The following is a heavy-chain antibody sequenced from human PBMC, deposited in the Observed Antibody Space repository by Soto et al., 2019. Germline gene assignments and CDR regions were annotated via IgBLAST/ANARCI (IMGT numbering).Heavy chain of an antibody. CDR1: GGSISSYY. CDR3: ARDLGVGYYDFWSGYLGYNWFDP. V-gene: IGHV4-59*01. J-gene: IGHJ5*02. D-gene: IGHD3-3*01. CDR2: IYYSGST. Sequence: PSETLSLTCTVSGGSISSYYWSWIRQPPGKGLEWIGYIYYSGSTNYNPSLKSRVPISVDTSKNQFSLKLSSVTAADTAVYYCARDLGVGYYDFWSGYLGYNWFDPWGQGTLVTVSS.